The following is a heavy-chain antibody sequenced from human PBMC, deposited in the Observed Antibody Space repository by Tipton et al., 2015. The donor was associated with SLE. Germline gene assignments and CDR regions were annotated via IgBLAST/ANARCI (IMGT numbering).Heavy chain of an antibody. J-gene: IGHJ3*02. V-gene: IGHV4-39*07. D-gene: IGHD6-13*01. Sequence: TLSLTCTVSGGSISSYYWGWIRQPPGKGLEWIGSIYYSGRTYYNPPLKSRVTISVDTSKNQFSLKLSSVTAADTAVYYCARLYSSSWYGDAFDIWGQGTMVTV. CDR3: ARLYSSSWYGDAFDI. CDR1: GGSISSYY. CDR2: IYYSGRT.